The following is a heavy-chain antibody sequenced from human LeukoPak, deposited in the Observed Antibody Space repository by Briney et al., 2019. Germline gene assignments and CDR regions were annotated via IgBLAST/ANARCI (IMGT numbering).Heavy chain of an antibody. CDR2: IYYSGSS. J-gene: IGHJ4*02. V-gene: IGHV4-59*12. CDR3: ARNRDGYNSFDY. CDR1: GGSISSYY. Sequence: PSETLSLICTVSGGSISSYYWSWIRQPPGKGLEWIGYIYYSGSSYYNPSLRSRVTISVDTSKNHFSLKLSSVTAADTAVYYCARNRDGYNSFDYWGQGTLVTVSS. D-gene: IGHD5-24*01.